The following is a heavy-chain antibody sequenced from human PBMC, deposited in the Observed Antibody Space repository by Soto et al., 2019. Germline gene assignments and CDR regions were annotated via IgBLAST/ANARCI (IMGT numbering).Heavy chain of an antibody. V-gene: IGHV3-23*01. CDR3: ARHSGYDYYYYYYMDV. J-gene: IGHJ6*03. CDR2: ISGSGGST. D-gene: IGHD5-12*01. CDR1: GFTFSSYA. Sequence: EVQLLESGGGLVQPGGSLRLSCAASGFTFSSYAMSWVRQAPGKGLEWDSAISGSGGSTYYADSVKGRFTISRDNSKNTLYLQMNSLRAEDTAVYYCARHSGYDYYYYYYMDVWGKGTTVTVSS.